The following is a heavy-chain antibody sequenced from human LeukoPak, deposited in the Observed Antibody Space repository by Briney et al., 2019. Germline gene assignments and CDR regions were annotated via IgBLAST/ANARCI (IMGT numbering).Heavy chain of an antibody. V-gene: IGHV3-9*01. CDR1: GFTFDDYA. D-gene: IGHD3-22*01. J-gene: IGHJ3*02. CDR3: ATENYYDSSGFMGDI. CDR2: ISWNSGSI. Sequence: PGGSLRLSCAASGFTFDDYAMHWVRQAPGKGLEWVSGISWNSGSIGYADSVKGRFTISRDNAKNSLYLQMNSLRAEDTALYYRATENYYDSSGFMGDIWGQGTMVTVSS.